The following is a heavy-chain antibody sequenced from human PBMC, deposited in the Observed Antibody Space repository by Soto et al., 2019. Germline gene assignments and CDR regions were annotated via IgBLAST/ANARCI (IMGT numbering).Heavy chain of an antibody. J-gene: IGHJ3*02. Sequence: GGSLRLSCAASGFTFSSYWMHWVRQAPGKGLEWVSRINSDGSSTSYADSVKGRFTISRDNAKNTLYLQMNSLRAEDTAVYYCARGTSWSYSDDAFDIWGQGTLVTVSS. CDR1: GFTFSSYW. D-gene: IGHD1-26*01. CDR3: ARGTSWSYSDDAFDI. V-gene: IGHV3-74*01. CDR2: INSDGSST.